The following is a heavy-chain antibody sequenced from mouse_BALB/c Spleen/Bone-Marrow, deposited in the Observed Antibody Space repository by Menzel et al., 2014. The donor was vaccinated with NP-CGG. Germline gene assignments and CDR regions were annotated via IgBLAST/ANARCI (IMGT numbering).Heavy chain of an antibody. CDR3: ARRAVDGYFYAMDY. D-gene: IGHD2-3*01. J-gene: IGHJ4*01. CDR1: GYTFSSYW. CDR2: ILPGSGST. Sequence: VKVVESGAELMKPGASVKISCKATGYTFSSYWIEWVKQRPGHGLEWIGEILPGSGSTNYNEKFKGKATFTADTSSNTAYMQLSSLTSEDSAVYYCARRAVDGYFYAMDYWGQGTSVTVSS. V-gene: IGHV1-9*01.